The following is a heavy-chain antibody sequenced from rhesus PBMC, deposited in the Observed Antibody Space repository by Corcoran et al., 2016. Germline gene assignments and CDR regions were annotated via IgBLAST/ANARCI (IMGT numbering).Heavy chain of an antibody. J-gene: IGHJ4*01. CDR2: IYGTTMTT. CDR1: GGSLSDSYR. Sequence: QVQLQESGPGVVKPSETLSLTCAVSGGSLSDSYRWTWIRQPPGKGLEWIGYIYGTTMTTKYNPSLKSRVTISKDTSKNQFSLKLSSVTAADTAVYYCARLGQVDDYWGQGVLVTV. V-gene: IGHV4S10*01. CDR3: ARLGQVDDY. D-gene: IGHD2-39*02.